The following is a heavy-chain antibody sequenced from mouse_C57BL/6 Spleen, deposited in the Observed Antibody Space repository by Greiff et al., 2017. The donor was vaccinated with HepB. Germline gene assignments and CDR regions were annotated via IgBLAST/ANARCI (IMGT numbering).Heavy chain of an antibody. CDR2: ISDGGSYT. J-gene: IGHJ3*01. CDR1: GFTFSSYA. V-gene: IGHV5-4*01. D-gene: IGHD2-5*01. CDR3: AREAYYSNYGFAY. Sequence: EVMVVESGGGLVKPGGSLKLSCAASGFTFSSYAMSWVRQTPEKRLEWVATISDGGSYTYYPDNVKGRFTISRDNAKNNLYLQMSHLKSEDTAMYYCAREAYYSNYGFAYRGQGTLVTVSA.